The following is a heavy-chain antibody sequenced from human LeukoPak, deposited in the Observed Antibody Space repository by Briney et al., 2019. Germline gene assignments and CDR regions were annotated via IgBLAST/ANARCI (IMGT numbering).Heavy chain of an antibody. J-gene: IGHJ4*02. D-gene: IGHD5-12*01. CDR2: IYYSGST. CDR1: GGSISSYY. CDR3: ARQGRDGYNYQY. V-gene: IGHV4-59*08. Sequence: SETLSLTCTVSGGSISSYYGSWIRQPPGKGLEWIGYIYYSGSTNYNPSLKSRVTISVDTSKNQFSLKLSSVTAADTAVYYCARQGRDGYNYQYWGQGTLVTVSS.